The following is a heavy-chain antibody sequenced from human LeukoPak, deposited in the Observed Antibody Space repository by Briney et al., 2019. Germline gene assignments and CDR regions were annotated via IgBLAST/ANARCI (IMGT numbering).Heavy chain of an antibody. D-gene: IGHD2-21*01. CDR3: AREQPNCGGDCSDY. J-gene: IGHJ4*02. Sequence: GGSLRLSCAASGFTFSTYEMNWVRQAPGKGLEWVSYIDRSGSTLYYADSVKGRFAISRDNAKNSLYLQMNSLRAEDTAVYYCAREQPNCGGDCSDYWGQGTLVTVS. V-gene: IGHV3-48*03. CDR1: GFTFSTYE. CDR2: IDRSGSTL.